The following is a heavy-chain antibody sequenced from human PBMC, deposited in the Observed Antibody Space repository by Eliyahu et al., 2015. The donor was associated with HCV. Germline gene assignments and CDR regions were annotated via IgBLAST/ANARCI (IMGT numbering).Heavy chain of an antibody. V-gene: IGHV3-15*07. CDR3: TTAIVATIGGVFDY. CDR1: GFXFSXXW. Sequence: EVQLVESGGGLVKPGGSLRLSXAASGFXFSXXWMNWVRQAPGKGLEWVGRIKSKTDGGTTDYAAPVKGRFTISRDDSKNTLYLQMNSLKTEDTAVYYCTTAIVATIGGVFDYWGQGTLVTVSS. J-gene: IGHJ4*02. CDR2: IKSKTDGGTT. D-gene: IGHD5-12*01.